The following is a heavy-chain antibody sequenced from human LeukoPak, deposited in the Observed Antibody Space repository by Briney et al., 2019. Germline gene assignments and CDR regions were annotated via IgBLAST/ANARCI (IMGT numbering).Heavy chain of an antibody. J-gene: IGHJ4*02. Sequence: GGSLRLSCAASGFTVSSNDMRWVRQAPGKGLEWVSVIHSSGSTDYADSVKGRFTISRDNSKNTVYLQMNSLRAEDTAVYYCARDPAGIAVAGNYWGQGTLVTVSS. D-gene: IGHD6-19*01. CDR2: IHSSGST. V-gene: IGHV3-53*01. CDR1: GFTVSSND. CDR3: ARDPAGIAVAGNY.